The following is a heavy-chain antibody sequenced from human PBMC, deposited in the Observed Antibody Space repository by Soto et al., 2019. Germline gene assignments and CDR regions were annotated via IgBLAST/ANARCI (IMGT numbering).Heavy chain of an antibody. J-gene: IGHJ4*02. V-gene: IGHV3-23*01. CDR1: AFTFSSYA. Sequence: EVQLLESGGGLAQPGGSLRLSCAASAFTFSSYAMSWVRQAPGKGLEWVSAVSGSGDSTYYADSVKGRFTISRDNSKNTLYLQRNGLRAEDTAVYYCAKGRASDCPGCTQDYWGQGTLVTVSS. CDR2: VSGSGDST. D-gene: IGHD2-21*02. CDR3: AKGRASDCPGCTQDY.